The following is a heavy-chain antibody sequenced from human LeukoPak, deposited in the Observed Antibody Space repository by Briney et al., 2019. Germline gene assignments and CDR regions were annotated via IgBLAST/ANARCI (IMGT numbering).Heavy chain of an antibody. J-gene: IGHJ4*02. Sequence: GGSLRLSCAASGFTASSNYMSWVRQAPGKGLEWVSVIYSGGSTYYADSVKGRFTISRDNSQNTLYLQMNSLRAEDTAVYYCASEILYDSSGYCKYYFDCWGKGTLVTVAS. V-gene: IGHV3-66*01. CDR2: IYSGGST. CDR3: ASEILYDSSGYCKYYFDC. D-gene: IGHD3-22*01. CDR1: GFTASSNY.